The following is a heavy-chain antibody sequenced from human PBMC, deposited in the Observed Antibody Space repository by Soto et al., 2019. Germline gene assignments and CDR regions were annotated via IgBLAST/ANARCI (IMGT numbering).Heavy chain of an antibody. V-gene: IGHV1-18*04. Sequence: ASVKVSCKASGYTFISYGISWVRQAPGQGLEWMGWISAYNGNTNYAQKLQGRVTMTTDTSTSTAYMELRSLRSDDTAVYYCARDGSSWHYYYYYGMDVWRQGTTVTVSS. J-gene: IGHJ6*02. CDR1: GYTFISYG. D-gene: IGHD6-13*01. CDR2: ISAYNGNT. CDR3: ARDGSSWHYYYYYGMDV.